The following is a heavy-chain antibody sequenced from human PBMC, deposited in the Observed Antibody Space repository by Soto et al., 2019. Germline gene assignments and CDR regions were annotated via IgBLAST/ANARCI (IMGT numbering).Heavy chain of an antibody. Sequence: SETLSLTCTVSGGSISINTYYWGWIRQPPGKGLEWIGRIYYSGSTYYNPSRKSRGTISVDTSKNQFSLKLSSVTAADTAVYYCARQAGSPEDFAVFDYWGQGTLVTVSS. D-gene: IGHD2-2*01. CDR1: GGSISINTYY. J-gene: IGHJ4*02. CDR2: IYYSGST. V-gene: IGHV4-39*01. CDR3: ARQAGSPEDFAVFDY.